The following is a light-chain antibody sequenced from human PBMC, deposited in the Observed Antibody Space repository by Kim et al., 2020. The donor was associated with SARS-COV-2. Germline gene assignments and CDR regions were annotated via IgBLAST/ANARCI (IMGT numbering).Light chain of an antibody. CDR1: KLGDEY. Sequence: SYELTQPPSVSVSPGQTASITCSGDKLGDEYTSXYQQKPGQSPVLVIYQDDKRPSGIPERFSGSNSGNTATLTISGTQAMDEADYYCQTWDSSVVFGGGT. CDR3: QTWDSSVV. J-gene: IGLJ2*01. CDR2: QDD. V-gene: IGLV3-1*01.